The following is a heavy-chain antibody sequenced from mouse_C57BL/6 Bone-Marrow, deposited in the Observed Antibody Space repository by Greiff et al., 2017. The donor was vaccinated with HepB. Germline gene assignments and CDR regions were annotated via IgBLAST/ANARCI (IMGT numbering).Heavy chain of an antibody. V-gene: IGHV5-12*01. D-gene: IGHD1-1*01. J-gene: IGHJ3*01. CDR1: GFTFSDYY. Sequence: EVKLVDSGGGLVQPGGSLKLSCAASGFTFSDYYMYWVRQTPEKRLEWVAYISNGGGSTYYPDTVKGRFTISRDDAKNTLYLQMSRLKSEDTAMYYCASGSSPWLADWGQGTLVTVSA. CDR2: ISNGGGST. CDR3: ASGSSPWLAD.